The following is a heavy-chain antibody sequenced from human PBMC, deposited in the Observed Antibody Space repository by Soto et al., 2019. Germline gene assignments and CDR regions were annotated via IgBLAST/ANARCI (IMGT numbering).Heavy chain of an antibody. D-gene: IGHD6-13*01. CDR1: GGTFSSYA. Sequence: QVQLVQSGAEVKKPGSSVKVSCKASGGTFSSYAISWVRQAPGQGLEWMGGSIPIFGTANYAQKFQGRVTITADKSTSTAYMELSSLRSEDTAVYYCARFAIAAAGRRENWFDPWGQGTLVTVSS. CDR3: ARFAIAAAGRRENWFDP. V-gene: IGHV1-69*06. CDR2: SIPIFGTA. J-gene: IGHJ5*02.